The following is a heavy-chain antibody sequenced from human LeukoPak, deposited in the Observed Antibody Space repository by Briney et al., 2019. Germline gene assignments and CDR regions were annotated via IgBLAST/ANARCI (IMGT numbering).Heavy chain of an antibody. Sequence: GGSLRLSCAASGFTFSNYAMHWVRQAPGKGLEWVAVISYDGTNKYYAESVKGRFTISRDNSKNTLYLQMNSLRGEDTAVYYCARQRYYYDSSGPYFDYWGQGTLVTVSS. V-gene: IGHV3-30*03. CDR1: GFTFSNYA. CDR2: ISYDGTNK. D-gene: IGHD3-22*01. CDR3: ARQRYYYDSSGPYFDY. J-gene: IGHJ4*02.